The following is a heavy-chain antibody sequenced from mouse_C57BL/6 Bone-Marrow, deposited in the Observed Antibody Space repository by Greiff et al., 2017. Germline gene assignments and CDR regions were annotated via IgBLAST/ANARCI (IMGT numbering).Heavy chain of an antibody. J-gene: IGHJ1*03. CDR2: IYPRSGNT. V-gene: IGHV1-53*01. CDR3: ARPCSYWYFDV. CDR1: GYTFTSYW. Sequence: VQLQQPGTELVKPGASVKLSCKASGYTFTSYWMHWVKQRPGQGLEWIGEIYPRSGNTYYNEKFKGKATLTADNSSSTAYMELRSLTSEDSAVYFCARPCSYWYFDVWGTGTTVTVSS.